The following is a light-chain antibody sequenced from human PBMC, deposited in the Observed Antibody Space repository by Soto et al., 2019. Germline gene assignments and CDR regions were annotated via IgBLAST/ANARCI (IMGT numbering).Light chain of an antibody. V-gene: IGKV3-20*01. J-gene: IGKJ1*01. CDR1: QSVFNNH. Sequence: EIMMTQSPATLSVSPGERATLSCRASQSVFNNHIGWYQQKPGQAPRRLIFGASFRATGIPDRFSGSGSGTDFTLTISRLEPEDFAVYYCQQYGSSPTTFGQGTKVDIK. CDR3: QQYGSSPTT. CDR2: GAS.